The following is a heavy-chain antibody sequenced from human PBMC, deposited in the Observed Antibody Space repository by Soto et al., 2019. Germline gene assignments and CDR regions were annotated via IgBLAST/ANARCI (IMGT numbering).Heavy chain of an antibody. V-gene: IGHV3-48*03. CDR3: ATLTRITADVTEFDFRPV. J-gene: IGHJ6*02. CDR2: ISSSGGTI. CDR1: GFTFSSYE. D-gene: IGHD6-13*01. Sequence: LRLSCAASGFTFSSYEMNWVRQAPGKGLEWVSYISSSGGTIFYVDSVKGRFTISRDNAKNSLYLQMNSLRAEDTAVYYCATLTRITADVTEFDFRPVWGQGTTVTVSS.